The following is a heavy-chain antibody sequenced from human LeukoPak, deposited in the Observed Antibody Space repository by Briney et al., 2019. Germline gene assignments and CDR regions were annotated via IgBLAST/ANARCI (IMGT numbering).Heavy chain of an antibody. CDR1: GYTFTCYY. D-gene: IGHD4-17*01. J-gene: IGHJ4*02. V-gene: IGHV1-2*02. Sequence: ASVRVSCKASGYTFTCYYMHWVRQAPGQGLEWMGWINPNSGGTNYAQKFQGRVTMTRDTSISTAYMELSRLRSDDTAVYYCARGSTVTTSYFDYWGQGTLVTVSS. CDR2: INPNSGGT. CDR3: ARGSTVTTSYFDY.